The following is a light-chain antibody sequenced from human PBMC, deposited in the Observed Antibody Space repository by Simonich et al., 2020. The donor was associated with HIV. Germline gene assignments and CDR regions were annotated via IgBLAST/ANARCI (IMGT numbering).Light chain of an antibody. V-gene: IGKV1-39*01. J-gene: IGKJ3*01. CDR1: QSISSY. CDR2: AAS. CDR3: QQANSFPFT. Sequence: DIQMTQSPLSLSASVGDRVTITCRASQSISSYLNWYQQKPGKAPKLLIYAASRLQSWVPSRFSGSGSGTDFTLTISSLQPEDFATYYCQQANSFPFTFGPGTKVDIK.